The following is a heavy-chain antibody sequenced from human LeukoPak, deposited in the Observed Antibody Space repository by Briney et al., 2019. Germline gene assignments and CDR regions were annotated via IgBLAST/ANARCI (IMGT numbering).Heavy chain of an antibody. Sequence: SETLSLXCAVSGYSISSGYYWGWIRQPPGKGLAWIGSIYHSGSTYYKPSLKSRVTISVDTSKNQFSLKLSSVTAADTAVYYCARHPDGYSSSWYSSPWGQGTLVTVSS. J-gene: IGHJ5*02. D-gene: IGHD6-13*01. V-gene: IGHV4-38-2*01. CDR3: ARHPDGYSSSWYSSP. CDR1: GYSISSGYY. CDR2: IYHSGST.